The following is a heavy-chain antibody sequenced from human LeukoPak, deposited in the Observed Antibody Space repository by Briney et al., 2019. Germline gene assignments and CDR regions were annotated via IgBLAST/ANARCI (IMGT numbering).Heavy chain of an antibody. CDR2: ISYDGSNK. CDR3: AKESPIAAGTPPLGY. J-gene: IGHJ4*02. V-gene: IGHV3-30*18. Sequence: GGSLRLSCAASGFTFSSYGMHWVRQAPGKGLEWVAVISYDGSNKYYADSVKGRFTISRDNSKNTLYLQVNSLRAEDTAVYYCAKESPIAAGTPPLGYWGQGTLVTVSS. D-gene: IGHD6-13*01. CDR1: GFTFSSYG.